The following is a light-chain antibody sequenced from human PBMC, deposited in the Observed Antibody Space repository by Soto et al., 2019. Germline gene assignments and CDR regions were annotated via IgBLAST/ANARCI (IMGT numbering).Light chain of an antibody. Sequence: NFMLTQPHSVSESPGKTVTISCTRSSGSIGSNFVQWCQQRPGSSPTTVIYEDNHRPSGVPDRFSGSIDSSTNSAPLTISRLKADDAADYCCQSDGSTNQVFGAGTKLTVL. J-gene: IGLJ3*02. CDR3: QSDGSTNQV. CDR2: EDN. CDR1: SGSIGSNF. V-gene: IGLV6-57*01.